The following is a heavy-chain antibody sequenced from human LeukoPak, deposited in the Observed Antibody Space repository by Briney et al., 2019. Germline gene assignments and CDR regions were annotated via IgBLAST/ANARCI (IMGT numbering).Heavy chain of an antibody. D-gene: IGHD3-9*01. CDR1: GYTFTNYG. J-gene: IGHJ4*02. Sequence: GASVKVSCKASGYTFTNYGISWVRQAPGQGLDWMGWISGNNANTKYAQKFQGRVTMTTDTSASTAYMELRSLRSDDTAVYHCARDFESEPTRSFDYWGQGTLVTVSS. CDR3: ARDFESEPTRSFDY. V-gene: IGHV1-18*01. CDR2: ISGNNANT.